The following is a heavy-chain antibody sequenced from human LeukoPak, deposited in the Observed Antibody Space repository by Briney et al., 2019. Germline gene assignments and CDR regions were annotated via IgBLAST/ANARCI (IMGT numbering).Heavy chain of an antibody. Sequence: PGGSLRLSCAASGFTFSSYSMNWVRQAPGKGLEWVSGITWNSDTIAYADSVKGRFTISRDNAKNSLYLQMNSLRAEDTAVYYCARDLLGYNYYYMDVWGKGTTVTVSS. D-gene: IGHD3-16*02. V-gene: IGHV3-48*04. CDR2: ITWNSDTI. CDR1: GFTFSSYS. J-gene: IGHJ6*03. CDR3: ARDLLGYNYYYMDV.